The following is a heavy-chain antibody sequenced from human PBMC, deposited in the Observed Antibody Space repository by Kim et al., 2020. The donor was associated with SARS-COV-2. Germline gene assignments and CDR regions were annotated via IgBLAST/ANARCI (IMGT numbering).Heavy chain of an antibody. CDR1: GFTFSSYS. V-gene: IGHV3-21*01. J-gene: IGHJ6*02. CDR3: ARAGPAHYDILTGYWGYYYYGMDV. CDR2: ISSSSSYI. Sequence: GSLRLSCAASGFTFSSYSMNWVRQAPGKGLEWVSSISSSSSYIYYADSVKGRFTISRDNAKNSLYLQMNSLRAEDTAVYYCARAGPAHYDILTGYWGYYYYGMDVWGQGTTVTVSS. D-gene: IGHD3-9*01.